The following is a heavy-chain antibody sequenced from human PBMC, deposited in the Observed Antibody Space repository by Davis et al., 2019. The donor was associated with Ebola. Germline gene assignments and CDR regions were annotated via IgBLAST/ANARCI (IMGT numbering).Heavy chain of an antibody. CDR1: GFTFSSYA. CDR3: ARTRTNSSGYSPIDY. J-gene: IGHJ4*02. Sequence: GGSLRLPCAASGFTFSSYAMHWVRQAPGKGLEWVAVISYDGSNKYYADSVKGRFTISRDNSKNTLYLQMNSLRAEDTAVYYCARTRTNSSGYSPIDYWGQGTLVTVSS. V-gene: IGHV3-30-3*01. D-gene: IGHD3-22*01. CDR2: ISYDGSNK.